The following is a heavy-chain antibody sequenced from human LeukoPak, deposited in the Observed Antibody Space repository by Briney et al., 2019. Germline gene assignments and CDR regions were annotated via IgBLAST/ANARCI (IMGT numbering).Heavy chain of an antibody. V-gene: IGHV4-39*07. CDR3: ARERDAFDI. J-gene: IGHJ3*02. Sequence: PSETLSLTCTVSGGSISSSSYYWGWIRQPPGKGLEWIGSIYYRGTTYYNPSLKSRVTISVDTSKNQFSLKLSSVTAADTAVYYCARERDAFDIWGQGTMVTVSS. CDR1: GGSISSSSYY. CDR2: IYYRGTT.